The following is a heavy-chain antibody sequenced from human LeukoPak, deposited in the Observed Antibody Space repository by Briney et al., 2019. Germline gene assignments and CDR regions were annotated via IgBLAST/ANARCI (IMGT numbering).Heavy chain of an antibody. CDR1: GFTFSSYG. Sequence: GRSLRLSCAASGFTFSSYGMHWVRQAPGKGLEWVAVIGYDGGNEYYADSVKGRFTISRDNSKNTLYLQMNGLRADDTAVYYCAKDSYIGNSRIYFDSWGQGTLVTVSS. CDR2: IGYDGGNE. V-gene: IGHV3-33*06. D-gene: IGHD4-23*01. J-gene: IGHJ4*02. CDR3: AKDSYIGNSRIYFDS.